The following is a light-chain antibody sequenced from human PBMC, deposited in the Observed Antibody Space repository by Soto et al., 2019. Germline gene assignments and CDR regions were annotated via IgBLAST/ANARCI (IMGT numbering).Light chain of an antibody. Sequence: QSALTQPASVSGSPGRSITISCTGTSSDIGSYNYVSWYQQCPGKAPRLLIYEVTNRPSGVSNRFSGSKSGNTASLTISGLQAEDDADYYCCSYRSSRTWVFGGGTKLTVL. CDR3: CSYRSSRTWV. CDR1: SSDIGSYNY. J-gene: IGLJ3*02. V-gene: IGLV2-14*01. CDR2: EVT.